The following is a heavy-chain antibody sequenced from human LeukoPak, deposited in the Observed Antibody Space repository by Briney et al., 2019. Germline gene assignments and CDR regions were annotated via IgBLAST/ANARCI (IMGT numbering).Heavy chain of an antibody. CDR1: GYTFTGYY. D-gene: IGHD3-22*01. CDR2: INPNSGGT. CDR3: ARRYDSSSAFDI. V-gene: IGHV1-2*02. Sequence: ASVKVSCKASGYTFTGYYMHWVRQAPGQGLEWMGWINPNSGGTNCAQKFQGRVTMTRDTSISTAYMELSRLRSDDTAVYYCARRYDSSSAFDIWGQGTMVAVSS. J-gene: IGHJ3*02.